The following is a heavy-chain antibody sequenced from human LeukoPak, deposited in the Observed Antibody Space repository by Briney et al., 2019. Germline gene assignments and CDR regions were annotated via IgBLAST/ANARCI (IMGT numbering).Heavy chain of an antibody. CDR3: AQDGFEH. CDR2: VNGSGGGP. J-gene: IGHJ4*02. CDR1: GFTFSSYA. Sequence: GGSLRLSCAASGFTFSSYAMSWVRQAPGKGLEWVSAVNGSGGGPFYAGSVKGRFTISRDNSKNTLYLQMNSLRVEDTAVYFCAQDGFEHWGQGTLVTVSS. V-gene: IGHV3-23*01.